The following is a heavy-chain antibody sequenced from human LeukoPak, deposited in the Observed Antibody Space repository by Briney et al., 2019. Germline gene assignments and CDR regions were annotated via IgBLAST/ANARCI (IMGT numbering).Heavy chain of an antibody. CDR1: GYTFTSYG. J-gene: IGHJ5*02. Sequence: ASVKVSCKASGYTFTSYGISWVRQAPGQGLEWMGWISAYNGNTNYAQKVQGRVTMTTDTSTSTAYMELRSLRTDDTAVYYCAREDAYDSSGYYWYDPWGQGTLVTVSS. CDR2: ISAYNGNT. V-gene: IGHV1-18*01. D-gene: IGHD3-22*01. CDR3: AREDAYDSSGYYWYDP.